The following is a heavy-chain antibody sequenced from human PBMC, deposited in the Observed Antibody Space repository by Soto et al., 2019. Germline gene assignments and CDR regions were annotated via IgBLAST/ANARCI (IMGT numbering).Heavy chain of an antibody. Sequence: GGSLRLSCAASGFTFSDYFMTWVRQAPGKGLEWVATIKQDGNEKYYVDSVKGRFTISRDNAKNSLYLQMNALRAEDTAVYYCAREPPRYYYDSSGYPGPFDYWGQGTLVTVSS. CDR1: GFTFSDYF. D-gene: IGHD3-22*01. V-gene: IGHV3-7*01. J-gene: IGHJ4*02. CDR2: IKQDGNEK. CDR3: AREPPRYYYDSSGYPGPFDY.